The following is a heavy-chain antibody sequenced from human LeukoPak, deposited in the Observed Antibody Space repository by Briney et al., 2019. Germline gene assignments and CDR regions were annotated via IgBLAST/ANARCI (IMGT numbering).Heavy chain of an antibody. D-gene: IGHD3-22*01. J-gene: IGHJ5*02. Sequence: GGSLTLSCPPSAFTLSNYWMHWARQPPGKGLVWVSLLNSDVINTRYADCVKGRFTISRDNAKNTLNLQMNSLRAEDTAVYYCARDLGQYYDTSDNWFDPWGQGTLVTVSS. CDR2: LNSDVINT. CDR1: AFTLSNYW. V-gene: IGHV3-74*01. CDR3: ARDLGQYYDTSDNWFDP.